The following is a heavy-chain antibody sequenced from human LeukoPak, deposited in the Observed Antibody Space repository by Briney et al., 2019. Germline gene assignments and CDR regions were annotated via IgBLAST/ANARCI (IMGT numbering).Heavy chain of an antibody. V-gene: IGHV4-4*07. J-gene: IGHJ4*02. D-gene: IGHD3-10*01. CDR1: GGSISNYY. Sequence: PSETLSLTCTVSGGSISNYYWSWVRQPPGKGLEWIGRIYISGSTNYNPSLKSRVTISVDKSKNQFSLTLSSATAADTAVYYCARFHGSGFYLDYWGQGTLVTVSS. CDR2: IYISGST. CDR3: ARFHGSGFYLDY.